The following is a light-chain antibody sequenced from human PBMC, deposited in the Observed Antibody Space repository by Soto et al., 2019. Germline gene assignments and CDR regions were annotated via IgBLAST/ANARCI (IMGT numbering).Light chain of an antibody. CDR1: SSNIGAGYD. CDR3: SSYAGSNNFV. CDR2: GNI. Sequence: QSVLTQPPSVSGAPGQRVTISCTGSSSNIGAGYDVHWYQQRPGTAPKLLIFGNINRPSGVPDRFSGSKSGTSASLAITGLQPEDEGDYYCSSYAGSNNFVFGGGTKLTVL. J-gene: IGLJ3*02. V-gene: IGLV1-40*01.